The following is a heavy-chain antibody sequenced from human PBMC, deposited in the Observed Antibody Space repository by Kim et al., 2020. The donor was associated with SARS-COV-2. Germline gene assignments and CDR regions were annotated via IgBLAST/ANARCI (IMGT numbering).Heavy chain of an antibody. J-gene: IGHJ5*02. Sequence: SVKVSCKASGGTFSSYAISWVRQAPGQGLEWMGGIIPIFGTANYAQKFQGRVTITADESTSTAYMELSSLRSEDTAVYYCARGGSRFLGIDPWGQGTLVTVSS. CDR2: IIPIFGTA. D-gene: IGHD6-13*01. CDR1: GGTFSSYA. CDR3: ARGGSRFLGIDP. V-gene: IGHV1-69*13.